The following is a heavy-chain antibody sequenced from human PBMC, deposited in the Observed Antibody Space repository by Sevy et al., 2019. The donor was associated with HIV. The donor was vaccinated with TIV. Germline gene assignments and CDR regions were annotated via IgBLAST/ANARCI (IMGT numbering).Heavy chain of an antibody. CDR3: ARAYTSFSSGWYKDYYGMDV. Sequence: GSLRLSCAASGFTFSSYSMNWVRQAPGKGLEWVSSISSSSSYIYYADSVKGQFTISRDNAKNSLYLQMNSLRAEDTAVYYCARAYTSFSSGWYKDYYGMDVWGKGTTVTVSS. J-gene: IGHJ6*04. D-gene: IGHD6-19*01. CDR2: ISSSSSYI. V-gene: IGHV3-21*01. CDR1: GFTFSSYS.